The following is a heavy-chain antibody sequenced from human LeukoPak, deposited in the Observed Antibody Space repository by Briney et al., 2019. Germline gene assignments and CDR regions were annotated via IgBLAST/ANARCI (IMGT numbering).Heavy chain of an antibody. CDR1: GFTFSSYA. D-gene: IGHD3-9*01. CDR3: ARMGAKYYDILTIRNNWFDP. Sequence: PGRSLRLSCAASGFTFSSYAMHWVRQAPGKGLEWVAVISYDGGNKYYADSVKGRFTISRDNSKNTLYLQMNSLRAEDTAVYYCARMGAKYYDILTIRNNWFDPWGQGTLVTVSS. V-gene: IGHV3-30*04. J-gene: IGHJ5*02. CDR2: ISYDGGNK.